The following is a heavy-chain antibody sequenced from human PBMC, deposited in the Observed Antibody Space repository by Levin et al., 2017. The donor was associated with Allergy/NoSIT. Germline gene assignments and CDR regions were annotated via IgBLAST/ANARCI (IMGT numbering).Heavy chain of an antibody. CDR2: IYTGGST. Sequence: ETLSLTCAASGFTVSTKYMSWVRQPPGKGLEWVSTIYTGGSTYYADSVKGRFTISRDNSKNTLFLQLNSLRAEDTAVYYCARGSGDYVSAPDYWGQGTLVTVSS. CDR1: GFTVSTKY. D-gene: IGHD4-17*01. CDR3: ARGSGDYVSAPDY. J-gene: IGHJ4*02. V-gene: IGHV3-53*03.